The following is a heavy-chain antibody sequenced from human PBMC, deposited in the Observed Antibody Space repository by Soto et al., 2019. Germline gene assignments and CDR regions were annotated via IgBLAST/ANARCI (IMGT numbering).Heavy chain of an antibody. D-gene: IGHD2-2*01. CDR2: IDYSGNT. Sequence: QVQLQESGPRLVKPSQTLSLTCTVSGGSLSSGNFYWSWIRQPPGKGLEWIGYIDYSGNTFYNPSLESRLAISVDTSKNQFSLRLTSVTAADTAVYYCARYCSSTTCLNFDFWGRGTLVTVSS. CDR3: ARYCSSTTCLNFDF. J-gene: IGHJ4*02. V-gene: IGHV4-30-4*01. CDR1: GGSLSSGNFY.